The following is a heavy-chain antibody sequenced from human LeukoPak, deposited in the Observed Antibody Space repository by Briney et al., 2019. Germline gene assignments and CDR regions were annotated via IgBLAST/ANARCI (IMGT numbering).Heavy chain of an antibody. D-gene: IGHD2-2*01. Sequence: PGGSLRLSCAASGFTVSSNYMSWVRQAPGKGLEWVGRIKSKTDGGTTDYAAPVKGRFTISRDDSKNTLYLQMNSLKTEDTAVYYCTAEYQLPYFDYWGQGTLVTVSS. CDR2: IKSKTDGGTT. CDR3: TAEYQLPYFDY. J-gene: IGHJ4*02. CDR1: GFTVSSNY. V-gene: IGHV3-15*01.